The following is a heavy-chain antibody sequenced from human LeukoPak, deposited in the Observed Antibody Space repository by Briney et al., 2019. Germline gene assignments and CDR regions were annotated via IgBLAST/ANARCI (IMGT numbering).Heavy chain of an antibody. D-gene: IGHD3-10*01. V-gene: IGHV3-48*03. CDR1: GFTFSSYE. CDR3: ARAAHSVMLWFGEHFDY. CDR2: ICNSGSTI. Sequence: PGGSLRLSCAASGFTFSSYEMNWVRQAPGKGLECVSYICNSGSTIYYADSVKGRFTISRDNAKNSLYLQMNSLRAEDTAVYYCARAAHSVMLWFGEHFDYWGQGTLVTVCS. J-gene: IGHJ4*02.